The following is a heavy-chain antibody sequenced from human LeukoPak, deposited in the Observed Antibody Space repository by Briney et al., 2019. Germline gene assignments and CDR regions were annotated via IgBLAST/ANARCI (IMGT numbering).Heavy chain of an antibody. D-gene: IGHD3-10*01. CDR1: GGSISSYF. J-gene: IGHJ5*02. CDR2: IFNSGST. CDR3: ARVRGGVRGVISFDP. Sequence: SETLSLTCTVSGGSISSYFWSWIRQPPGKGLEWIGYIFNSGSTNYNPSLKSRVIISVDTSKNQFSLKLSSVTAADTAVYYCARVRGGVRGVISFDPWGQGRLVTVSS. V-gene: IGHV4-59*01.